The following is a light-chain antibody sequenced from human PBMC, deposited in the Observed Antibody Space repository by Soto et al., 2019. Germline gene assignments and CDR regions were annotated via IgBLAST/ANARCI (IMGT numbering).Light chain of an antibody. J-gene: IGKJ2*01. CDR2: YAS. CDR3: QQSFRTPHT. Sequence: DIQMTQSPASLSASVGDRVTITCRASQTISSYLNWYQQKPGAAPKLLIYYASTLESGVPSRFSGSGFGTDYTLTMSSLQPADFAVYYWQQSFRTPHTFGQGTKLDIK. CDR1: QTISSY. V-gene: IGKV1-39*01.